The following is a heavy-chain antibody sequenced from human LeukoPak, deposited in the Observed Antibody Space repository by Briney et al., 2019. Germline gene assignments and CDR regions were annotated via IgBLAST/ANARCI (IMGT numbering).Heavy chain of an antibody. CDR1: GYSISSGDY. CDR3: AKNSTAARFDP. J-gene: IGHJ5*02. D-gene: IGHD2/OR15-2a*01. CDR2: IYYSGST. V-gene: IGHV4-38-2*01. Sequence: PSETLSLTCAVSGYSISSGDYWAWLRQPPGKGLEWIGSIYYSGSTDYNPSLKSRVSISVDTSKNQFSLKLFSVTAADTAVYYCAKNSTAARFDPWGQGTLVTVSS.